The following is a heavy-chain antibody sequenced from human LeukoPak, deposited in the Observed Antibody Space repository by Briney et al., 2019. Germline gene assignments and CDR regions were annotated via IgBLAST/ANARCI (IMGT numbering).Heavy chain of an antibody. V-gene: IGHV2-70*11. Sequence: SGPTLANPTQTLTLTCTFSGFSLSTSGMCVSWIRQPPGKALEWLARIDWDDRKYYRTSLKTRLTISKDTSENQVVLTMTNMDPVDTATYYCARMNIQSFSYFDYWGRGTLVTVSS. CDR3: ARMNIQSFSYFDY. J-gene: IGHJ4*02. CDR1: GFSLSTSGMC. D-gene: IGHD2/OR15-2a*01. CDR2: IDWDDRK.